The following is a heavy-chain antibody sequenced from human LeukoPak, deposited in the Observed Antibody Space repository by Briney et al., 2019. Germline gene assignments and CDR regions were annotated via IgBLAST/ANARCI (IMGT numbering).Heavy chain of an antibody. V-gene: IGHV3-33*01. CDR1: GFTFSHYG. Sequence: GGSLRLSCAASGFTFSHYGMHWVRQAPGKGLEWVAVMWSDGTKKYYADSVKGRFTVSRDTSKHTLYLQSSSLRAEDTAVYFWARPDDTTGRYSRFYYWGQGTLVTVSS. J-gene: IGHJ4*02. CDR3: ARPDDTTGRYSRFYY. CDR2: MWSDGTKK. D-gene: IGHD3-22*01.